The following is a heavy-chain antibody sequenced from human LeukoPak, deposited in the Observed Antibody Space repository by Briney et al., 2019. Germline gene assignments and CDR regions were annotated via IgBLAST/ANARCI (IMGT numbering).Heavy chain of an antibody. V-gene: IGHV3-30*18. D-gene: IGHD2-2*01. CDR1: GFTFSSYG. CDR2: ISYDGSTK. Sequence: PGRSLRLSCAASGFTFSSYGMHWVRQAPGKGLEWVAFISYDGSTKYYADSVRGRFTISRDNSKNTLYLQMNSLRAEDTTVYYCAKDLSTKWSLDYWGQGTLVTVSS. CDR3: AKDLSTKWSLDY. J-gene: IGHJ4*02.